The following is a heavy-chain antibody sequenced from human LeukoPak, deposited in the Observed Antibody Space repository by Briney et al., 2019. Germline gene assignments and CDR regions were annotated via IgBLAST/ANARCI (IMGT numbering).Heavy chain of an antibody. CDR1: GYTVTNYD. J-gene: IGHJ5*02. V-gene: IGHV1-8*01. CDR2: MNPNSGNT. CDR3: ARGHRDNWLDP. Sequence: ASVKVSCKASGYTVTNYDINWVRQATGQGHEWMGWMNPNSGNTGYAQKFQGRVTMTRNTSISTAYMELSSLTSDDTAVYYCARGHRDNWLDPWGQGTLVTVSS.